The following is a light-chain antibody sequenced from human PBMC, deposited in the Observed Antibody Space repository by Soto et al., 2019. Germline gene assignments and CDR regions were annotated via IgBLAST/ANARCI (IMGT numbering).Light chain of an antibody. CDR2: GVS. Sequence: QSVLTQPRSVSGSPGQSVTISCTGTSSDVGGYNYVSWYRQYPGKAPKLMIYGVSKRPSGVPDRFSGSTSGNTASLTISGLQAEDEADYYCCSYADSFTSYVFGTGTKVT. CDR1: SSDVGGYNY. J-gene: IGLJ1*01. CDR3: CSYADSFTSYV. V-gene: IGLV2-11*01.